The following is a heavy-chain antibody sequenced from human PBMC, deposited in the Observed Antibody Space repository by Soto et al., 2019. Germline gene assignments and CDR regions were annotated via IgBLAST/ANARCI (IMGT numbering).Heavy chain of an antibody. CDR1: GGSISSYY. J-gene: IGHJ4*02. D-gene: IGHD4-17*01. Sequence: SETLSLTCTVSGGSISSYYWSWIRQPPGKGLEWIGYIYYSGSTNYNPSLKSRVTISVDTSKNQFSWKLSSVTAADTAVYYCARCEYGGPRGNYFDYWGQGTLVTVSS. CDR3: ARCEYGGPRGNYFDY. V-gene: IGHV4-59*08. CDR2: IYYSGST.